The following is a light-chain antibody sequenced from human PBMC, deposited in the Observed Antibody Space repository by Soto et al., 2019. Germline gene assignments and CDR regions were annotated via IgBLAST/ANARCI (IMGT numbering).Light chain of an antibody. Sequence: QSVLTQPASVSGSPGQSITISCTGTSSDVGSYNLVSWYQQHRGKAPKLMIYEDSERPSGCSNRFSGSKSGNTASLTISGLRAEVEADYNCCSYAGSDTVVFGGGTLLTVL. J-gene: IGLJ2*01. CDR1: SSDVGSYNL. V-gene: IGLV2-23*01. CDR3: CSYAGSDTVV. CDR2: EDS.